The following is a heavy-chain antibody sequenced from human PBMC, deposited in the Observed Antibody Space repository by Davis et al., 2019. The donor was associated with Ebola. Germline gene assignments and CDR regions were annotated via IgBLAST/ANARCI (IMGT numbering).Heavy chain of an antibody. CDR3: ARDVGSGWYSH. V-gene: IGHV3-64*01. J-gene: IGHJ4*02. CDR2: ISSNGGST. CDR1: GFTFSSYA. D-gene: IGHD6-19*01. Sequence: PGGSLRLSCAASGFTFSSYAMHWVRQAPGKGLEYVSAISSNGGSTYYANSVKGRFTISRDNSKNTLYLQMGSLRAEDMAVYYCARDVGSGWYSHWGQGTLVTVSS.